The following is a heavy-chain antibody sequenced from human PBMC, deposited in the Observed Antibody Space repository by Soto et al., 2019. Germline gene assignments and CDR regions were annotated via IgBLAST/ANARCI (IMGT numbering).Heavy chain of an antibody. Sequence: GGSLRLSLVASAFSLTSSSMSGFRKRPGKGLEWVSALSRGGGATYYAASVKGRFTISRDTSTNTLYLQMSNLRAEDTAIYYCAKGEMATIRNSFDPWGQGTLVTVSS. CDR3: AKGEMATIRNSFDP. J-gene: IGHJ5*02. V-gene: IGHV3-23*01. CDR1: AFSLTSSS. D-gene: IGHD5-12*01. CDR2: LSRGGGAT.